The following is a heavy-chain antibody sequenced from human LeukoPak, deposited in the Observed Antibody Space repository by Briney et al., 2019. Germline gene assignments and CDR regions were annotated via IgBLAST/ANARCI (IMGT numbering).Heavy chain of an antibody. J-gene: IGHJ6*02. CDR1: GGSFSGYY. Sequence: SETLSLTCAVYGGSFSGYYWSWIRQPPGKGLEWIGEINHSGSTNYNPSLKSRVTISVDTSKNQFSLKLSSVTAADTAAYYCARQTYYYYGMDVWGQGTTVTVSS. V-gene: IGHV4-34*01. CDR2: INHSGST. CDR3: ARQTYYYYGMDV.